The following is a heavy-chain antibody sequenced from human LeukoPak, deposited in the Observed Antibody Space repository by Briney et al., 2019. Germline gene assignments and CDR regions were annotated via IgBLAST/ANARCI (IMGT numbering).Heavy chain of an antibody. CDR2: IYHSGST. D-gene: IGHD3-22*01. V-gene: IGHV4-30-2*01. CDR1: GGSISSGGYY. J-gene: IGHJ4*02. CDR3: ARINYYDSSGYPDY. Sequence: SQTLSLTYTVSGGSISSGGYYWSWIRQPPGKGLEWIGYIYHSGSTYYNPSLKSRVTISVDRSKNQFSLKLSSVTAADTAVYYCARINYYDSSGYPDYWGQGTLVTVSS.